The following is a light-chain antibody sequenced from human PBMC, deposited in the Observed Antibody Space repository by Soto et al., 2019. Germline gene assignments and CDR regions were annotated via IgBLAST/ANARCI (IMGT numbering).Light chain of an antibody. CDR1: SSDVGGYNY. Sequence: QSGLNQPASVSGPPGQSITISCTGTSSDVGGYNYVSWYQQHPGKAPKLMIYDVSNRPSGVSNRFSGSKSGNTASLTISGLQAEDEADYYCSSYTSSSTYVFGTGTKVTVL. J-gene: IGLJ1*01. V-gene: IGLV2-14*01. CDR2: DVS. CDR3: SSYTSSSTYV.